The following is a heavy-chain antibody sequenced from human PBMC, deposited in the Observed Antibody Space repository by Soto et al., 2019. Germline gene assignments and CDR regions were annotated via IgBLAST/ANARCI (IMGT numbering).Heavy chain of an antibody. V-gene: IGHV4-39*01. J-gene: IGHJ6*02. CDR3: ARIWDWYYYGMDV. Sequence: SETLSLTCTVSGGSISSSSYYWGWLRQPPGKGLEWIGRIYYSGSTYYNSSLKRRVTISVDTSKNQFSLKLSSVTAADTAVYYCARIWDWYYYGMDVWGQGTTVTVSS. CDR1: GGSISSSSYY. CDR2: IYYSGST. D-gene: IGHD1-26*01.